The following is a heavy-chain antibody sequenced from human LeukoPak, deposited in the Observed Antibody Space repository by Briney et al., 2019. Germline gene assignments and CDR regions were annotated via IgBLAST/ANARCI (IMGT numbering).Heavy chain of an antibody. D-gene: IGHD2-15*01. J-gene: IGHJ5*02. CDR1: GYTFTGDY. CDR2: INANSGGT. CDR3: ARGYCSGGSCYSVENWFDP. Sequence: ASVKVSCKAAGYTFTGDYMFWVRQAPGQGLEWMGRINANSGGTNYAQKFQGRVTMTRDTSISTAYMELSRLRSDDTAVYYCARGYCSGGSCYSVENWFDPWGQGTLVTVSS. V-gene: IGHV1-2*06.